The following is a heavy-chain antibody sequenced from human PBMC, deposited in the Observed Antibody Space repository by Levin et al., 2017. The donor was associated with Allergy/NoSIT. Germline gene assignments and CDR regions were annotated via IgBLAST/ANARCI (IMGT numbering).Heavy chain of an antibody. CDR1: GGTFSSYA. D-gene: IGHD4-11*01. V-gene: IGHV1-69*06. J-gene: IGHJ6*03. CDR3: ARDGFRSPLLTTPYYYYMDV. CDR2: IIPIFGTA. Sequence: SVKVSCKASGGTFSSYAISWVRQAPGQGLEWMGGIIPIFGTANYAQKFQGRVTITADKSTSTAYMELSSLRSEDTAVYYCARDGFRSPLLTTPYYYYMDVWGKGTTVTVSS.